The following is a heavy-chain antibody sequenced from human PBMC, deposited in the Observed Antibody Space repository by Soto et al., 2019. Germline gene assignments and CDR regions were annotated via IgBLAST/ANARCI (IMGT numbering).Heavy chain of an antibody. D-gene: IGHD3-16*02. CDR3: ARIGGYHGPLDY. CDR1: GVSISRYF. J-gene: IGHJ4*02. V-gene: IGHV4-59*01. CDR2: TYHRGRT. Sequence: PSDTLSLTCSVSGVSISRYFWSWTRQPPGRGLEWIGYTYHRGRTNYSPSRKSRVAISLDTSENQFSLKVNSVTSEDTAVYYCARIGGYHGPLDYWGQGTPVTDS.